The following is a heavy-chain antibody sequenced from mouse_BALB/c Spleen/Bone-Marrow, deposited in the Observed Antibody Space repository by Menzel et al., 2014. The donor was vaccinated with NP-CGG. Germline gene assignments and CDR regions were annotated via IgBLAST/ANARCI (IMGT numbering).Heavy chain of an antibody. Sequence: EVHLVESGGGLVKPGGSLKLSCAASGFTFSDYYMYWVRQTPEKRLEWVATISDAGSYTYYPDSVKGRFTISRDNAKNNLYLQMISPKSEDTAMYYCARDGDYRYAWFAYWGQGTLVTVST. CDR3: ARDGDYRYAWFAY. CDR1: GFTFSDYY. CDR2: ISDAGSYT. D-gene: IGHD2-14*01. V-gene: IGHV5-4*02. J-gene: IGHJ3*01.